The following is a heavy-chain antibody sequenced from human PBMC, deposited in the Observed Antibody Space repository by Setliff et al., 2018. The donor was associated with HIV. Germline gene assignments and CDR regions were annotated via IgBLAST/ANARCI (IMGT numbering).Heavy chain of an antibody. J-gene: IGHJ3*02. D-gene: IGHD6-6*01. CDR2: IKGDGSQK. CDR3: ELQDDAFDI. CDR1: GFTFSSSW. V-gene: IGHV3-7*01. Sequence: GESLKISCVASGFTFSSSWMSWVRQAPGKGLEWVANIKGDGSQKYYVDSVKGRFTISRDNAKNSLYLQMNSLRAEDTAVYYCELQDDAFDIWGQGTMVTVSS.